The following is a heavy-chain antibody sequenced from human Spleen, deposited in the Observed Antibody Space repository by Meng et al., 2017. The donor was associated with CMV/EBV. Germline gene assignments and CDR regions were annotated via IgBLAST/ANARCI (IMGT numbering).Heavy chain of an antibody. J-gene: IGHJ4*02. CDR1: GFTFSNHW. CDR3: ARGATVVNRDY. D-gene: IGHD4-23*01. Sequence: GGSLRLSCAASGFTFSNHWMHWVRQAPGKGLVWVSRTNYDESGTTYADSVRGRFSISRDNAKHTVYLQMNSLRAEDTAVYYCARGATVVNRDYWGQGTLVTVSS. V-gene: IGHV3-74*01. CDR2: TNYDESGT.